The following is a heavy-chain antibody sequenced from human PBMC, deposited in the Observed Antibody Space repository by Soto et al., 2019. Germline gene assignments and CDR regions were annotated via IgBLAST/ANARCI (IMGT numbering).Heavy chain of an antibody. CDR1: GFTVSSNY. V-gene: IGHV3-53*02. Sequence: EVQLVETGGGLIQPGGSLRLSCAASGFTVSSNYMSWVRQAPGKGLEWVSVIYSGGSTYYADSVKGRFTISRDNSKNTLYLQMNILRAEDTAVYYCARVFDVGPPVLVSSYYYYYYGMDVWGHGTTVTVSS. J-gene: IGHJ6*02. CDR3: ARVFDVGPPVLVSSYYYYYYGMDV. CDR2: IYSGGST. D-gene: IGHD2-8*02.